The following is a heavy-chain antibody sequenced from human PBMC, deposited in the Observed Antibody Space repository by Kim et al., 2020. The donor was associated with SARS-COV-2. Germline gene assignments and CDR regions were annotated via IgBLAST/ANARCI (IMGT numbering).Heavy chain of an antibody. V-gene: IGHV4-59*13. CDR3: ARAREITITIFGTPYGMDV. CDR1: GGSISSYY. Sequence: SETLSLTCTVSGGSISSYYWSWIRQPPGKGLEWIGYIYYSGSTNYNPSLKSRVTISVDTSKNQFSLKLSSVTAADTAVYYCARAREITITIFGTPYGMDVWGQGTTVTVSS. D-gene: IGHD3-3*01. J-gene: IGHJ6*02. CDR2: IYYSGST.